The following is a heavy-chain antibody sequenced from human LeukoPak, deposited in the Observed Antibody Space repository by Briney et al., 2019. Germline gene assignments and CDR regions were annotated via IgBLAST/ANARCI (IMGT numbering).Heavy chain of an antibody. CDR2: ISSSSSYI. Sequence: GGSLRLSCAASGFTFSSYSMNWVRQAPGKRLEWVSSISSSSSYIYYADSVKGRFTISRDNAKNSLYLQMNSLRAEDTAVYYCARDLFYCTNGVCQVYYYYGMDVWGQGTTVTVSS. J-gene: IGHJ6*02. CDR1: GFTFSSYS. CDR3: ARDLFYCTNGVCQVYYYYGMDV. D-gene: IGHD2-8*01. V-gene: IGHV3-21*01.